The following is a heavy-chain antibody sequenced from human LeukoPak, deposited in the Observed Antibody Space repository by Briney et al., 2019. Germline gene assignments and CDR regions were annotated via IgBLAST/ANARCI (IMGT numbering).Heavy chain of an antibody. CDR3: ARASGEYQLLYDY. J-gene: IGHJ4*02. CDR2: ISSNGGST. Sequence: GGSLRLSCSASGFTFSSYAMHWVRQAPGKGLEYVSAISSNGGSTYYADSVKGRFTISRDNSKNTLYLQMNSLRAEDTAVYYCARASGEYQLLYDYWGQGTLVTVSS. V-gene: IGHV3-64*04. D-gene: IGHD2-2*01. CDR1: GFTFSSYA.